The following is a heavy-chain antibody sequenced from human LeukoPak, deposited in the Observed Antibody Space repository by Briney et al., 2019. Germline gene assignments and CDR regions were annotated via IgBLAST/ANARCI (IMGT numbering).Heavy chain of an antibody. CDR3: ANYYYDSSGYYQGDAFDI. CDR2: INPNSGGT. Sequence: ASVKVSCKASGYTFTGYCMHWVRQAPGQGLEWMGWINPNSGGTNYAQKFQGRVTMTRDTSISTAYMELSSLRAEDTAVYYCANYYYDSSGYYQGDAFDIWGQGTMVTVSS. J-gene: IGHJ3*02. V-gene: IGHV1-2*02. CDR1: GYTFTGYC. D-gene: IGHD3-22*01.